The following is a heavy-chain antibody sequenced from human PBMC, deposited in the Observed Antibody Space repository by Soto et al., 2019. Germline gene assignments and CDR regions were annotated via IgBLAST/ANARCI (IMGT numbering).Heavy chain of an antibody. CDR1: GFTFSSYG. Sequence: QVQLVESGGGMVQPGRSLRLSCAASGFTFSSYGMHWVRQAPGKGLEWVAVISYDGSNKYYADSVKGRFTISRDNSKNTLYLQMNSLRAEDTAVYYCAKDSGDWGQGTLVTVSS. CDR2: ISYDGSNK. V-gene: IGHV3-30*18. CDR3: AKDSGD. J-gene: IGHJ4*02. D-gene: IGHD3-10*01.